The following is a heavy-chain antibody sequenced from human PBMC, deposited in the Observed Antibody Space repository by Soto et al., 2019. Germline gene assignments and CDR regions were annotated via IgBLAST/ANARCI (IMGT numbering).Heavy chain of an antibody. D-gene: IGHD3-22*01. V-gene: IGHV3-72*01. CDR2: TRNKANSYTT. CDR3: ARESAYYYHSSGYYYFDY. CDR1: GFTFSDHY. J-gene: IGHJ4*02. Sequence: GGSLRLSCAASGFTFSDHYMDWVRQAPGKGLEWVGRTRNKANSYTTEYAASVKGRFTISRDDSKNSLYLQMNSLKAEDTAVYYCARESAYYYHSSGYYYFDYWGQGTLVTVSS.